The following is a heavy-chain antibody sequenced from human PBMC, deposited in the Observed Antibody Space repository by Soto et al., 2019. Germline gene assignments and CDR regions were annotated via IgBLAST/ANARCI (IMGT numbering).Heavy chain of an antibody. Sequence: SETLSLTCTVSGVSVSSDSYFWSWIRQPPGKGLECIGYIYYSGSTNYNPSLKSRVTISLDTSKNQFSLRLSSVTAADTAIYFCARVSGSWGLVNYFDYWGQGTLVTVSS. J-gene: IGHJ4*02. CDR2: IYYSGST. D-gene: IGHD1-26*01. CDR1: GVSVSSDSYF. CDR3: ARVSGSWGLVNYFDY. V-gene: IGHV4-61*01.